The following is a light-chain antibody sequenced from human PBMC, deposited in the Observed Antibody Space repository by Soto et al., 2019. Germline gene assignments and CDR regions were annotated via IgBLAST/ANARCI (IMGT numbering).Light chain of an antibody. CDR3: QSYDSSQDYV. V-gene: IGLV1-40*01. CDR2: GNS. J-gene: IGLJ1*01. Sequence: QPVLTQPPSVSGAPGQRVTISCTGSSSNIGAGYDVHWYQQLPGTAPKLLIYGNSNRPSGVPDRFSGSKSGTSASLAITGLQAEDEADYYCQSYDSSQDYVFGTGTKLTVL. CDR1: SSNIGAGYD.